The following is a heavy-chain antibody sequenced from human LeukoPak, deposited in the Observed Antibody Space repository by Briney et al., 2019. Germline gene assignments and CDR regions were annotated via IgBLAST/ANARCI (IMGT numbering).Heavy chain of an antibody. V-gene: IGHV3-74*01. D-gene: IGHD3-16*01. CDR1: GFTYSGDW. Sequence: PGGSLRLSCEVSGFTYSGDWMHWVRQAPGRGLVWVSRSKNDGSSTSYADSVKGRFTISRDNAKNTLYLQMNSLRAEDTAVYYCARELPRIGGQTDASDIWGQGTMVTVS. CDR3: ARELPRIGGQTDASDI. J-gene: IGHJ3*02. CDR2: SKNDGSST.